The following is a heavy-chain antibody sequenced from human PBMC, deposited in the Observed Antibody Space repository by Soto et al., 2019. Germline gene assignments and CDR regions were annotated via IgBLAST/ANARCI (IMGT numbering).Heavy chain of an antibody. J-gene: IGHJ4*02. CDR2: IIPIFGTA. CDR3: ARDLGPGEGFDY. Sequence: ASVKVSCKASGGTFSSYAISWVRQAPGQGLEWMGGIIPIFGTANYAQKFQGRVTITVDESTSTAYMELSSLRSEDTAVYYCARDLGPGEGFDYWGQGTLVTVSS. V-gene: IGHV1-69*13. CDR1: GGTFSSYA. D-gene: IGHD3-16*01.